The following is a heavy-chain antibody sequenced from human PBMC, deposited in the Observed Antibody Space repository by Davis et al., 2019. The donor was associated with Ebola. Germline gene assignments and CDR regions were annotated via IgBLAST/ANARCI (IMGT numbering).Heavy chain of an antibody. D-gene: IGHD6-19*01. CDR3: ARGAVAGLPFDY. CDR1: GGSISSYY. V-gene: IGHV4-59*01. Sequence: MPSETLSLTCTVSGGSISSYYWSWIRQPPGEGLEWIGYIYYSGSTNYNLSLKSRVTISVDTSKNQFSLKLSSVAAADTAVYYCARGAVAGLPFDYWGQGTLVTVSS. J-gene: IGHJ4*02. CDR2: IYYSGST.